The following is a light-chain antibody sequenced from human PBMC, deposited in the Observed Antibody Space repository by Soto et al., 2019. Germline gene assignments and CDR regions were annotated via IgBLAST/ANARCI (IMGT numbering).Light chain of an antibody. CDR3: QAWDTSTVV. V-gene: IGLV3-1*01. CDR2: QDT. CDR1: ELGDKY. J-gene: IGLJ2*01. Sequence: SYELTQPPSVSVSPGQTASITCFGDELGDKYAFWYQQKPGQSPVLVISQDTERPSGIPERFSGSNSGNTATLTISGTQAMDEAVYYCQAWDTSTVVFGGGTKLTVL.